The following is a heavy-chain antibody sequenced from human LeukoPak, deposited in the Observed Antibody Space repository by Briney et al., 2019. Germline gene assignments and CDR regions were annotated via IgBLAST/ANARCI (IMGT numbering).Heavy chain of an antibody. CDR3: ARDKRYCGGDCFNWFDP. CDR1: GYTFTGYY. J-gene: IGHJ5*02. V-gene: IGHV1-2*02. Sequence: ASVKVSCKASGYTFTGYYMHWVRQAPGQGLEWMGWINPNSGGTNYAQKFQGRVTMTRDTSISTADMELSRLRSDDTAVYYCARDKRYCGGDCFNWFDPWGQGTLVTVSS. CDR2: INPNSGGT. D-gene: IGHD2-21*02.